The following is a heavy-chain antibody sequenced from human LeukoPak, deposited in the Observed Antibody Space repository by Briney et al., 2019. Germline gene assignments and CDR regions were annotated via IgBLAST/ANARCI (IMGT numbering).Heavy chain of an antibody. Sequence: ASVKVSCKASGYTFPSYFMHWVRQAPGQGLEWMGIINPTGGSTTYAQKFQGRVTMTRDTSTSTVYMELSSLRSEDTAVYYCARARITMTRRGWFDPWGQGTLVTVSS. CDR1: GYTFPSYF. D-gene: IGHD3-22*01. CDR3: ARARITMTRRGWFDP. J-gene: IGHJ5*02. V-gene: IGHV1-46*01. CDR2: INPTGGST.